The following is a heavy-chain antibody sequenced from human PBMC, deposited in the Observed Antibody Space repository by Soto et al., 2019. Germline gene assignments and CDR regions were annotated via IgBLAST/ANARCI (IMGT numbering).Heavy chain of an antibody. CDR1: GFTLSNAW. V-gene: IGHV3-15*01. D-gene: IGHD5-12*01. Sequence: GGSLRLSCAASGFTLSNAWMSWVRQAPGKGLEWVGRIKRKTDGGTTDYAAPVKGRFTISRDDSKNTMYLQMNSLKTEDTAVYYCTADIRRYSGYDLRWYYFDYWGQGTLVTLSS. CDR2: IKRKTDGGTT. J-gene: IGHJ4*02. CDR3: TADIRRYSGYDLRWYYFDY.